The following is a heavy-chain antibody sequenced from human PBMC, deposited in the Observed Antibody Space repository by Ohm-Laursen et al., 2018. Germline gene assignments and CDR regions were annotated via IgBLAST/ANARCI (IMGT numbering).Heavy chain of an antibody. CDR1: GFTFSSYE. CDR3: ARDRMNGDSGYGMDV. Sequence: SLRLSCAASGFTFSSYEMNWVRQAPGKGLEWVSYISSGGSTIYHADSVKGRFTISRDNAKNTMYMQMDSLRADDRAVYYCARDRMNGDSGYGMDVWGHGTTVTVSS. D-gene: IGHD4-17*01. J-gene: IGHJ6*02. CDR2: ISSGGSTI. V-gene: IGHV3-48*03.